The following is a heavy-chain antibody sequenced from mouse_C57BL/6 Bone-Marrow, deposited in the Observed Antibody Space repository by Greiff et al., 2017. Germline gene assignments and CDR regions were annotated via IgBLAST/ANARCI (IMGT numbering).Heavy chain of an antibody. J-gene: IGHJ4*01. CDR2: IYPGSGST. CDR1: GYTFTSYW. Sequence: VQLKQPGAELVKPGASVKMSCKASGYTFTSYWITWVKQRPGQGLEWIGDIYPGSGSTNYNEKFKSKATLTVDTSSSTAYMRLSSLTSEDSAVYYCARKFFGYYDYGDYWGQGTSVTVAS. V-gene: IGHV1-55*01. D-gene: IGHD2-4*01. CDR3: ARKFFGYYDYGDY.